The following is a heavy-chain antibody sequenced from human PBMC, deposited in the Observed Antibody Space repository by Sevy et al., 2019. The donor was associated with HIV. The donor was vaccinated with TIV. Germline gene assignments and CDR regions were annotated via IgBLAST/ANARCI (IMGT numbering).Heavy chain of an antibody. Sequence: GGSLRLSCAASGFTLSTTWMTWVRQAPGKGLEWVXNINQDGGAKYYVDSVKGRFTISRDNTKNSLYLQMRSLRVEDTAVYYCTTSFGVIAGDDFDXWGQGTLVTVSS. CDR2: INQDGGAK. D-gene: IGHD3-3*01. CDR3: TTSFGVIAGDDFDX. V-gene: IGHV3-7*01. J-gene: IGHJ4*01. CDR1: GFTLSTTW.